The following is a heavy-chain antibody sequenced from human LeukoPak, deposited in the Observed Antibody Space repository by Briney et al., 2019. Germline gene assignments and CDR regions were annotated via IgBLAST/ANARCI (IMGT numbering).Heavy chain of an antibody. J-gene: IGHJ5*02. CDR3: ARDPNYYGSGTFSVRNWFDP. CDR2: ISGYNGNT. V-gene: IGHV1-18*04. CDR1: GYTFSSYG. Sequence: APVKVSCKASGYTFSSYGISWVRQAPGQGLEWMGWISGYNGNTNYAQKLQGRVTVTTDTSTSTAYMELRSLRSDDTAVYYCARDPNYYGSGTFSVRNWFDPWGQGTLVTVSS. D-gene: IGHD3-10*01.